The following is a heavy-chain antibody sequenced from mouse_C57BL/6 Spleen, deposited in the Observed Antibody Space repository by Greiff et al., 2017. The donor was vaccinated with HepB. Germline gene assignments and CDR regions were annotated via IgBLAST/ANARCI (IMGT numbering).Heavy chain of an antibody. CDR3: ARSGGTTVVGDFDY. V-gene: IGHV1-85*01. CDR1: GYTFTSYD. J-gene: IGHJ2*01. Sequence: VKLVESGPELVKPGASVKLSCKASGYTFTSYDIIWVKQRPGQGLEWIGWIYPRDGSTKYNEKFKGKATLTVDTSSSTAYMELHSLTSEDSAVYFCARSGGTTVVGDFDYWGQGTTLTVSS. D-gene: IGHD1-1*01. CDR2: IYPRDGST.